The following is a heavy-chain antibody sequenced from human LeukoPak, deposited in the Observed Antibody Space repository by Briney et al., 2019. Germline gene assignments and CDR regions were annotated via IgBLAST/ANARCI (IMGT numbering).Heavy chain of an antibody. J-gene: IGHJ4*02. Sequence: QPGGSLRLSCAASGFTFSSYWMHWVRQAPGKGLVWVSRINSDGSSTSYADSVKGRFTISRDNAKNSLYLQMNSLRAEDTAVYYCASLMTAVTIPDYWGQGTLVTVSS. CDR3: ASLMTAVTIPDY. V-gene: IGHV3-74*01. D-gene: IGHD4-17*01. CDR2: INSDGSST. CDR1: GFTFSSYW.